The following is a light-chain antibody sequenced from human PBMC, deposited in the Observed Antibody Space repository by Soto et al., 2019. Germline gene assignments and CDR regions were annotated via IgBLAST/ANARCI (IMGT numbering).Light chain of an antibody. CDR2: DAS. J-gene: IGKJ4*01. CDR3: QQYDNLPPLT. V-gene: IGKV1-33*01. CDR1: QGISNY. Sequence: DIQMTQSPSSLSASVGDRVTITCQASQGISNYLNWYQQKPGKAPKLLIDDASNLETGVPSRFSGSGSGTDFTFTISSLQPEDIATYYCQQYDNLPPLTFGGGTKVEIK.